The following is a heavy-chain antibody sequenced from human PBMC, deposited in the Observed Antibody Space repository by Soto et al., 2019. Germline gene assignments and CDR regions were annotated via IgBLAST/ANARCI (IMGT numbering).Heavy chain of an antibody. CDR3: STGLLGT. V-gene: IGHV3-15*01. CDR1: GISFSNAW. CDR2: IKNKTNGGTT. J-gene: IGHJ5*02. Sequence: GGSLRLSCAASGISFSNAWMSWVRQAPGKGLEWVGRIKNKTNGGTTDYAAPVKGRFTISRDDSKNTLYLQMNSLKTEDTAVYYCSTGLLGTWGQGTLVTVSS.